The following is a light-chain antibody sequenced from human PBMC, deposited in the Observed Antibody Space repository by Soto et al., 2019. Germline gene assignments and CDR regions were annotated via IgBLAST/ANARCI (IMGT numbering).Light chain of an antibody. CDR1: QGISNY. Sequence: IQLTQSPSSLSASVGDRVTITCRASQGISNYLAWYQQKPGKAPKLLIYRASTLQRGVSSRFSGSGSGADFTLMISSLQPEDVATYFCQQANIYPFTFGLGTKVEIK. CDR3: QQANIYPFT. V-gene: IGKV1-9*01. J-gene: IGKJ3*01. CDR2: RAS.